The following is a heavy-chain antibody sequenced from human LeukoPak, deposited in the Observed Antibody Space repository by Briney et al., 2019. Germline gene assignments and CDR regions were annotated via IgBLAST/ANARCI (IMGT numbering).Heavy chain of an antibody. Sequence: ASVKVSCKASGYTFTSYDINWVRQATGQGLEWMGWMNPNSGNTGYAQKFQGRVTMTRNTSISTAYMKLSSLRSEDTAVYYCARGHTIFGVVIRSFDYWGQGTLVTVSS. CDR3: ARGHTIFGVVIRSFDY. J-gene: IGHJ4*02. V-gene: IGHV1-8*01. CDR1: GYTFTSYD. CDR2: MNPNSGNT. D-gene: IGHD3-3*01.